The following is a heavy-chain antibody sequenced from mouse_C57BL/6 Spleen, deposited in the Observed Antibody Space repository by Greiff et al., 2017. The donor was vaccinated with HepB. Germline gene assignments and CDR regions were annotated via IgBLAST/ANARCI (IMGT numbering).Heavy chain of an antibody. Sequence: VQLQQSGAELAKPGASVKLSCKASGYTFTSYWMHWVKQRPGQGLEWIGYINPSSGYTKYNQKFKAKATLTADKSSSTAYMQLSSLTYEDSAVYYCAGLLRDWGQGTTLTVAS. CDR3: AGLLRD. J-gene: IGHJ2*01. D-gene: IGHD1-1*01. CDR2: INPSSGYT. CDR1: GYTFTSYW. V-gene: IGHV1-7*01.